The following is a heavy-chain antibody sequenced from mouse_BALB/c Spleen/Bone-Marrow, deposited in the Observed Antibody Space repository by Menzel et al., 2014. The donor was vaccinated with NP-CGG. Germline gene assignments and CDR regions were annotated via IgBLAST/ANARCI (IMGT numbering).Heavy chain of an antibody. CDR1: GYSITSDYA. Sequence: EVHLVESGPGLVKPSQSLSLTFTVTGYSITSDYAWNWIRQFPGNKLEWMGYISYSGSTSYNPSLKSRISITRDTSKNQFFLQLNSVTTEDTATYYCARGGYDDAVDYWGQGTSVTVSS. D-gene: IGHD2-14*01. CDR2: ISYSGST. V-gene: IGHV3-2*02. CDR3: ARGGYDDAVDY. J-gene: IGHJ4*01.